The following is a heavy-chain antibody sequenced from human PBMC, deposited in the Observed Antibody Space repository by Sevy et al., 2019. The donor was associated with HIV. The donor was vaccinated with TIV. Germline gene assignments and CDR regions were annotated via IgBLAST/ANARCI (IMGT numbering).Heavy chain of an antibody. CDR2: IYYSGST. D-gene: IGHD2-15*01. CDR3: ARVVVVAAYYYGMDV. CDR1: GGSVSSGSYY. Sequence: SETLSLTCTVSGGSVSSGSYYWSWIQQPPGKGLEWIGYIYYSGSTNYNPSLKSRVTISVDTSKNQFSLKLSSVTAADTAVYYCARVVVVAAYYYGMDVWGQGTTVTVSS. V-gene: IGHV4-61*01. J-gene: IGHJ6*02.